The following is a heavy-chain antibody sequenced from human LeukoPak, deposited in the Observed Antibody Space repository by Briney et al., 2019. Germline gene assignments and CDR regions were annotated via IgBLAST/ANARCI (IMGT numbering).Heavy chain of an antibody. CDR3: AKAMGATLFDY. Sequence: GGSLRLSCAASGFIFSSYGMSWVRQAPGKGLEWVSAISGSDGDTYYADSVKGRFTISRDNSKNTLYLQMNSLRAGDTAVYYCAKAMGATLFDYWGQGTLVTVSS. CDR2: ISGSDGDT. J-gene: IGHJ4*02. V-gene: IGHV3-23*01. CDR1: GFIFSSYG. D-gene: IGHD1-26*01.